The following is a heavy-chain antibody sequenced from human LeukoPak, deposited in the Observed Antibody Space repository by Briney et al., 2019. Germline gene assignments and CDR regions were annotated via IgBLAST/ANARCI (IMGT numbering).Heavy chain of an antibody. Sequence: PGGSLRLSCAASGFTFNLYWIHWVRQVPGKGLEWLSRISANGTTTNYADSVNGRFTISRDNAKNTLYLQMHSLGVDDTAVYYCARDSRYHSVWGSYQPYWFDPWGQGTLLTVAS. D-gene: IGHD3-16*02. V-gene: IGHV3-74*01. CDR2: ISANGTTT. CDR3: ARDSRYHSVWGSYQPYWFDP. CDR1: GFTFNLYW. J-gene: IGHJ5*02.